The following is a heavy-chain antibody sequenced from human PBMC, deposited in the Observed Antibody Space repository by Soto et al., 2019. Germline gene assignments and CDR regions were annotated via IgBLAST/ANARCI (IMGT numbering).Heavy chain of an antibody. CDR2: IIPIFGTA. Sequence: GASVKVSCKASGGTFSSYAISWVRQAPGQGLEWMGGIIPIFGTANYAQKFQGRVTITADESTSTAYMELSSLRSEDTAVYYCARDATYGSGSYYAFLDYWGQGTLVTVSS. CDR1: GGTFSSYA. D-gene: IGHD3-10*01. CDR3: ARDATYGSGSYYAFLDY. J-gene: IGHJ4*02. V-gene: IGHV1-69*13.